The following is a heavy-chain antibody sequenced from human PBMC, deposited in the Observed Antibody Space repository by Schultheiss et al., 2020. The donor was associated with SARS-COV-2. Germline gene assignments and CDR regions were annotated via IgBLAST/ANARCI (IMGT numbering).Heavy chain of an antibody. J-gene: IGHJ4*02. CDR1: GFTFGDYA. D-gene: IGHD3-10*01. V-gene: IGHV3-49*04. CDR3: TSSSSYYYGSGSYYPFDY. Sequence: LRLSCTASGFTFGDYAMSWVRQAPGKGLEWVGFIRSKAYGGTTEYAASVKGRFTISRDDSKSIAYLQMNSLKTEDTAVYYCTSSSSYYYGSGSYYPFDYWGQGTLVTVSS. CDR2: IRSKAYGGTT.